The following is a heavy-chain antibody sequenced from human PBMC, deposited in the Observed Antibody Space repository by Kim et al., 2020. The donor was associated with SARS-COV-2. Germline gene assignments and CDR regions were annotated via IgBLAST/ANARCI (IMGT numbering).Heavy chain of an antibody. Sequence: SETLSLTCAVSGGSITSNNWSWVRQTPGKVLEWIGEVFHTGSTNYNPSLKSRITMSVDTSKKQVSLRLTSVTAADTALYYCARNGAGADYFDYWGQGTL. CDR1: GGSITSNNW. CDR2: VFHTGST. CDR3: ARNGAGADYFDY. V-gene: IGHV4-4*02. J-gene: IGHJ4*02. D-gene: IGHD1-26*01.